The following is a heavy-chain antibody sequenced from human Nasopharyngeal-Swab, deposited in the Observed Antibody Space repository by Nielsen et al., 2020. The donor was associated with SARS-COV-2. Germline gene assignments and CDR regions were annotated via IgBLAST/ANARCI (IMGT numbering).Heavy chain of an antibody. CDR3: ARASYDFWSGYYLADYTDV. Sequence: WIRQPPGKGLEWIGRIYTSGSTNYNPSLKSRVTISVDTSKNQFSLKLSSVTAADTAVYYCARASYDFWSGYYLADYTDVWGKGTTVTVSS. V-gene: IGHV4-61*02. J-gene: IGHJ6*03. CDR2: IYTSGST. D-gene: IGHD3-3*01.